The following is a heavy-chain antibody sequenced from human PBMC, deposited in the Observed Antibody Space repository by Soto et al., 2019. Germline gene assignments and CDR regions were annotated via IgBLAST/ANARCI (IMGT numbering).Heavy chain of an antibody. J-gene: IGHJ6*02. CDR1: GYTFTSYG. V-gene: IGHV1-18*01. CDR2: ISAYNGNT. D-gene: IGHD2-15*01. Sequence: ASVKVSCKASGYTFTSYGISWVRQAPGQGLDWIGWISAYNGNTNYAQKLQGRVTMTTDTSTSTANMELRSLRSNVTAVFYGAIPGYCSGGSCYSGGNDYYYGMDVWGQ. CDR3: AIPGYCSGGSCYSGGNDYYYGMDV.